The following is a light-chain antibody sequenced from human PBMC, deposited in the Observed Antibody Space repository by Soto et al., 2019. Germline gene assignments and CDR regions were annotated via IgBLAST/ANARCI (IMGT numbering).Light chain of an antibody. J-gene: IGKJ4*01. V-gene: IGKV3-20*01. CDR3: HQYGSSPLT. Sequence: EIVLTQSPGTLSLSPGERATLSCRASQSATSNYLAWYQQKPGQAPRLLIYGASSRATGIPDRFSGSGSGTDFTLTISRLAPEDFAMYYCHQYGSSPLTFGGGTKVEIK. CDR1: QSATSNY. CDR2: GAS.